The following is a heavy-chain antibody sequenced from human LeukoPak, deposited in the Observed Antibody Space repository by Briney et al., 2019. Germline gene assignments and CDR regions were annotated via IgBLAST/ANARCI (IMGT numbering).Heavy chain of an antibody. CDR2: IGTAGDT. J-gene: IGHJ1*01. CDR3: ARAPSLTLPVC. Sequence: PGGSLRLSCAASGFTFSSYDMHWVRQAAGKGLEWVSAIGTAGDTYYPGSVKGRFTISRENAKNSLCLQMNSLRAGDTAVYYCARAPSLTLPVCWGQGTLVTVSS. V-gene: IGHV3-13*01. CDR1: GFTFSSYD. D-gene: IGHD3-9*01.